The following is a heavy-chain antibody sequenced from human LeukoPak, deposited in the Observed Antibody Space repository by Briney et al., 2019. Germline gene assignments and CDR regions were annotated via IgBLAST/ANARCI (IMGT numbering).Heavy chain of an antibody. CDR2: IRGSGSTI. Sequence: PGGSLRLSCAASGFTFSSYEMNWVRQAPGKGLEWVSYIRGSGSTIYYADSVKGRFTISRDNAKNSLYLQMNSLRVEDTAVYYCARALGGIVGATGDYWGQGTLVTVSS. J-gene: IGHJ4*02. D-gene: IGHD1-26*01. V-gene: IGHV3-48*03. CDR3: ARALGGIVGATGDY. CDR1: GFTFSSYE.